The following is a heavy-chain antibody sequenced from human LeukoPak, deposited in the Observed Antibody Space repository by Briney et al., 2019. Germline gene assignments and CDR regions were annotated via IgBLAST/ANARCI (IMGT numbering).Heavy chain of an antibody. J-gene: IGHJ4*02. CDR2: INPNSGGT. V-gene: IGHV1-2*02. CDR3: ARTYYDFWSGYYLTPYFDY. CDR1: GYTFTGYY. Sequence: ASVKVSCKASGYTFTGYYMHWVRQAPGQGLEWMGWINPNSGGTNYAQKFQGRVTMTRDTSISTAYMELSRLRSDDTAVYYCARTYYDFWSGYYLTPYFDYWGQGTLVTVSS. D-gene: IGHD3-3*01.